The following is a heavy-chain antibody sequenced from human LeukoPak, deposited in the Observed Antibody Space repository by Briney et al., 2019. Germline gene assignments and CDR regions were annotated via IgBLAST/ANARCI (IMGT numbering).Heavy chain of an antibody. CDR1: GFTFSSYW. CDR2: IKQDGSEK. J-gene: IGHJ3*02. V-gene: IGHV3-7*01. D-gene: IGHD3-10*01. CDR3: ARGGYYGSGSYHAFDI. Sequence: GGSLRLSCAASGFTFSSYWMSWVRQAPGKGLEWVANIKQDGSEKYYVDSVKGRFTISRDNAKNSLYLQMNSLRAEDTAVYYCARGGYYGSGSYHAFDIWGQGTMVTVSS.